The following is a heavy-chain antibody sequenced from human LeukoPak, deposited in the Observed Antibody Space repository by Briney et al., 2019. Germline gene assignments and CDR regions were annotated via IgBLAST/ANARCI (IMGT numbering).Heavy chain of an antibody. Sequence: PGGSLRLSCAASGFTFSSYGMHWVRQAPGKGLEWVSVISYDGSNKYYADSVKGRFTISRDNSKNTLYLQMNSLRAEDTAVYYCAKDHPRNPVRFGGSPVDYWGQGTLVTVSS. J-gene: IGHJ4*02. CDR1: GFTFSSYG. V-gene: IGHV3-30*18. CDR2: ISYDGSNK. CDR3: AKDHPRNPVRFGGSPVDY. D-gene: IGHD2-15*01.